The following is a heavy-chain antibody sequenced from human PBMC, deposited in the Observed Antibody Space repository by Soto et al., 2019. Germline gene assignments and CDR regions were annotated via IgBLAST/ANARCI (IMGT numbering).Heavy chain of an antibody. D-gene: IGHD1-1*01. Sequence: SETLSLTCTVSGGSISSGGYYWSWIRQHPGKGLEWIGYIYYSGSTYYNPSLKSRVTISVDTSKNQFSLKLSSVTAADTAVYYCARGYPMKVGFDPWGQGTLVTVSS. V-gene: IGHV4-31*03. CDR2: IYYSGST. CDR3: ARGYPMKVGFDP. CDR1: GGSISSGGYY. J-gene: IGHJ5*02.